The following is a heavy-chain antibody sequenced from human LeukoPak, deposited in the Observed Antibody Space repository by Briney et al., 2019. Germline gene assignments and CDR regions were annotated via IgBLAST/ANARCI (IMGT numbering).Heavy chain of an antibody. CDR1: GYSISSGYY. D-gene: IGHD3-10*01. J-gene: IGHJ4*02. Sequence: PSETLSLTCTVSGYSISSGYYWGWIRQPPGKGLEWIGSIYHSGSTYYNPSLKSRVTISVDTSKNQFSLKLSSVTAADTAVYYCAIYYGSGNFDYWGQGTLVTVSS. CDR3: AIYYGSGNFDY. CDR2: IYHSGST. V-gene: IGHV4-38-2*02.